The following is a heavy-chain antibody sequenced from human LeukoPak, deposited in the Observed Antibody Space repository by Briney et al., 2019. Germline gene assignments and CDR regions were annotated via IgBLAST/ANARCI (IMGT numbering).Heavy chain of an antibody. CDR2: ISAYNGNT. J-gene: IGHJ4*02. CDR3: ARVPDMGYDKDY. CDR1: GYTFTSYG. V-gene: IGHV1-18*01. D-gene: IGHD5-12*01. Sequence: ASVKVSFKASGYTFTSYGISWVRQAPGQGLEWMGWISAYNGNTNYAQKLQGRVTMTTDTSTSTAYMELRSLRSDDTAVYYCARVPDMGYDKDYWGQGTLVTVSS.